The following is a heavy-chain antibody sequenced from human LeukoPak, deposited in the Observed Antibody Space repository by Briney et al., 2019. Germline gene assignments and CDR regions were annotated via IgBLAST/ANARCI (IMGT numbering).Heavy chain of an antibody. CDR2: TSSSGIST. CDR3: AKGIGYSYGLEV. D-gene: IGHD5-18*01. V-gene: IGHV3-23*01. CDR1: GFIFTNYF. Sequence: GGSLRLSCAASGFIFTNYFMSWVRQAPGKGLEWVSSTSSSGISTYYADSVKGRFTISRDNSKNTLFLQMNSLRAEDTAVYHCAKGIGYSYGLEVWGQGTTVTFSS. J-gene: IGHJ6*01.